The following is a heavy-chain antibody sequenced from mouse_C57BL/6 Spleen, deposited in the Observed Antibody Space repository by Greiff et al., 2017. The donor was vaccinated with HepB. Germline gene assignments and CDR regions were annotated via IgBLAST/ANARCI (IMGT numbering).Heavy chain of an antibody. D-gene: IGHD2-4*01. CDR2: IHPSDSDT. CDR1: GYTFTSYW. J-gene: IGHJ3*01. V-gene: IGHV1-74*01. Sequence: QVQLQQPGAELVKPGASVKVSCKASGYTFTSYWMHWVKQRPGQGLEWIGRIHPSDSDTNYNQKFKGKATLTVDKSSSTAYMQLSSLTSEDSAVYYCAIEGIYDDYDGFAYWGQGTLVTVSA. CDR3: AIEGIYDDYDGFAY.